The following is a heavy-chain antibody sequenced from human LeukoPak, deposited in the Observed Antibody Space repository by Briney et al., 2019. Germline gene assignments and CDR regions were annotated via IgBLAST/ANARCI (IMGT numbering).Heavy chain of an antibody. Sequence: SETLSLTCTVSGGSISSSSFYWDWIRQPPGKGLEWIGTIFYSGSTYYNPSLKGRITISVDTSKSQFSLKLSSVTAADTAVYYCARHSRSGYSDYESAFDIWGQGTMVIVSS. D-gene: IGHD5-12*01. CDR1: GGSISSSSFY. V-gene: IGHV4-39*01. CDR3: ARHSRSGYSDYESAFDI. J-gene: IGHJ3*02. CDR2: IFYSGST.